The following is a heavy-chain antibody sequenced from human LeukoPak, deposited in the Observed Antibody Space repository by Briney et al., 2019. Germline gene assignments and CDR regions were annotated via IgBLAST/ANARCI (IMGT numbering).Heavy chain of an antibody. CDR2: INHSGST. CDR3: ARGGGRIAAAGTRYGAFDY. D-gene: IGHD6-13*01. CDR1: GGSFSGYY. Sequence: PSETLSLTCAVYGGSFSGYYWSWIRQPPGKGLEWIGEINHSGSTNYNPSLKSRVTISVDTSKNQFSLKLSSVTAADTAVYYCARGGGRIAAAGTRYGAFDYWGQGTLVTVSS. J-gene: IGHJ4*02. V-gene: IGHV4-34*01.